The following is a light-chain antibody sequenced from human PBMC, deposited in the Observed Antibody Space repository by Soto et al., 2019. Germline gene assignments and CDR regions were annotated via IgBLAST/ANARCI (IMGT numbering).Light chain of an antibody. CDR2: AAS. Sequence: DIQMTQSPSSLSASLGDRVTITFRASQSISSYLNWYQQKPGKAPKLLIYAASSLQSGVPSRFSGSGSGTEFTLTISSLQPDDFATYYCQQYNTYSTFGQGTRLEIK. J-gene: IGKJ5*01. V-gene: IGKV1-39*01. CDR3: QQYNTYST. CDR1: QSISSY.